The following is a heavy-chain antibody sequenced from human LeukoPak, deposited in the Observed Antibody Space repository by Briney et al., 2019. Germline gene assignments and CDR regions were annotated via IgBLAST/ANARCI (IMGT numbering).Heavy chain of an antibody. CDR2: IYYSGIT. CDR1: DGSISTYF. V-gene: IGHV4-59*08. Sequence: PSETLSLTCTVSDGSISTYFWSWIRQPPGKGLEWTGYIYYSGITNYNPSLKSRVTISVDTSKNQFSLKLSSVTAADTAVYYCARHAPYSNCALDYWGQGTLVTVSS. CDR3: ARHAPYSNCALDY. J-gene: IGHJ4*02. D-gene: IGHD4-11*01.